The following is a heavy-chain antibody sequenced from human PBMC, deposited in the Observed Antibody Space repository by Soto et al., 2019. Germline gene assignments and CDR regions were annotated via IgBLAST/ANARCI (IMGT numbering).Heavy chain of an antibody. D-gene: IGHD3-10*01. Sequence: EVQLVESGGGLVKPGGSLRLSCAASGFTFSSYSMNWVRQAPGKGLEWVSSISSSSSYIYYADSVKGRFTISRDNAKNSLYLQMNSLRAEDTAVYYCASTPGGLGSGSLNFDPWGQGTLVTVSS. J-gene: IGHJ5*02. V-gene: IGHV3-21*01. CDR2: ISSSSSYI. CDR3: ASTPGGLGSGSLNFDP. CDR1: GFTFSSYS.